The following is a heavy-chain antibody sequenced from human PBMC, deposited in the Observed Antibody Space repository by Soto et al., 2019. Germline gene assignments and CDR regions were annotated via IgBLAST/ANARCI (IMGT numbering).Heavy chain of an antibody. V-gene: IGHV1-69*13. Sequence: SVEVSCKASGGTFSSYAISWVRQAPGQGLEWMGGIIPIFGTANYAQKFQGRVTITADESTSTAYMELSSLRSEDTAVYYCARDYLYYYDSSVGRGMDVWGQGTTVTVSS. CDR1: GGTFSSYA. J-gene: IGHJ6*02. D-gene: IGHD3-22*01. CDR2: IIPIFGTA. CDR3: ARDYLYYYDSSVGRGMDV.